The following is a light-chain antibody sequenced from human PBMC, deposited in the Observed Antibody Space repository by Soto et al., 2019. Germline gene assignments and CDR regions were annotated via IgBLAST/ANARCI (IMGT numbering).Light chain of an antibody. Sequence: DIKMTQSPSSLSASVGDRVTITCRASQGIRNYLAWYQQKPGKAPQLLIYAASTLQSGVPSRFSGSGSGTDFSLTISSLQPEDVATDYCQKYTSAIFTFGPGTKVDIK. CDR2: AAS. J-gene: IGKJ3*01. CDR1: QGIRNY. V-gene: IGKV1-27*01. CDR3: QKYTSAIFT.